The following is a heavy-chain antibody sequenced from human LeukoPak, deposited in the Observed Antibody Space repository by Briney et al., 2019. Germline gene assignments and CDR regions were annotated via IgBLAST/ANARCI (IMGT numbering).Heavy chain of an antibody. CDR2: INHSGST. CDR1: GGSFSGYY. V-gene: IGHV4-34*01. Sequence: PSETLSLTCAVYGGSFSGYYWSWIRQPPGKGLEWIGEINHSGSTNYNPSLKSRVTISVDTSKNQFSLKLSSVTAADTAVYYCASFTGAAALFDHWGQGTLVTVSS. J-gene: IGHJ4*02. CDR3: ASFTGAAALFDH. D-gene: IGHD6-13*01.